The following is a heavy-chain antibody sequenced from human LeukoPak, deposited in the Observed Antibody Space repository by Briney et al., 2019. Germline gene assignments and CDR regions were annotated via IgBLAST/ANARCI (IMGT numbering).Heavy chain of an antibody. J-gene: IGHJ5*02. D-gene: IGHD2-15*01. Sequence: ASVKVSCKASGYTFTSYDINWVRQATGQGLEWMGWMNPNSGNTGYAQKFQGRVTMTRNTSISTAYMELSSLRSEDTAVYYCARLSLPGGYCSGGSCYSGSWFDPWGQGTLVTVSS. CDR2: MNPNSGNT. V-gene: IGHV1-8*01. CDR1: GYTFTSYD. CDR3: ARLSLPGGYCSGGSCYSGSWFDP.